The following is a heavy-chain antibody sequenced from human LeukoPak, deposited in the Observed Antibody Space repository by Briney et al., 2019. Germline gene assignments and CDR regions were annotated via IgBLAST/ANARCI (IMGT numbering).Heavy chain of an antibody. D-gene: IGHD3-10*01. Sequence: SQTLSLTCAISGDSVSSNSAAWNWIRQSPSRGLEWLGRTYYRSKWYNDYAVSVKSRITINPDTSKNQFSLQLNSVTPEDTAVYYCARRCYYGSGSKSGKNYYYYGMDVWGQGTTVTVSS. CDR3: ARRCYYGSGSKSGKNYYYYGMDV. J-gene: IGHJ6*02. CDR1: GDSVSSNSAA. V-gene: IGHV6-1*01. CDR2: TYYRSKWYN.